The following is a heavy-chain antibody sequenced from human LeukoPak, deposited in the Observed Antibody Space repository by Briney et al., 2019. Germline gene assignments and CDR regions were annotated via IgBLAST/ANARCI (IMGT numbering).Heavy chain of an antibody. J-gene: IGHJ5*02. CDR2: ISGSSSYI. D-gene: IGHD3-22*01. Sequence: GGSLRLSCAASGFTFDDYGMSWVRQAPGKGLEWVSSISGSSSYIYYADSVKGRFTISRDNAKNSLYLQMNSLRAEDTAVYYCARDVYYYDSSGFDPWGQGTLVTVSS. CDR3: ARDVYYYDSSGFDP. CDR1: GFTFDDYG. V-gene: IGHV3-21*01.